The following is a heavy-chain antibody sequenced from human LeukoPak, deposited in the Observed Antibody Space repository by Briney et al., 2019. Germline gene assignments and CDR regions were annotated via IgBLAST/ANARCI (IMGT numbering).Heavy chain of an antibody. CDR1: GGTFSSYA. D-gene: IGHD7-27*01. CDR3: ARVARSGYYFDY. CDR2: IIPIFGTA. Sequence: ASVKVSCKASGGTFSSYAISWVRQAPGQGLEWMGGIIPIFGTANYAQKFQGRVTITADESTSTAYMELSSLRSEDTAVYYCARVARSGYYFDYWGQGTLVTVSS. J-gene: IGHJ4*02. V-gene: IGHV1-69*13.